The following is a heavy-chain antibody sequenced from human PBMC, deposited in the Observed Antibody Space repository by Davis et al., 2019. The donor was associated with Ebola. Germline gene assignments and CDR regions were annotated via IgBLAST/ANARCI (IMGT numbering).Heavy chain of an antibody. J-gene: IGHJ6*02. Sequence: MPSETLSLTCTVSGGSISSYYWSWIRQPPGKGLEWIGSIYYSGSTNYNPSLKRRVTTSVDTSKNQFSLKLSSVTAADTAVYCCARAPTIYYYYYGMDVWGQGTTVTVSS. CDR3: ARAPTIYYYYYGMDV. CDR2: IYYSGST. V-gene: IGHV4-59*12. D-gene: IGHD2-2*01. CDR1: GGSISSYY.